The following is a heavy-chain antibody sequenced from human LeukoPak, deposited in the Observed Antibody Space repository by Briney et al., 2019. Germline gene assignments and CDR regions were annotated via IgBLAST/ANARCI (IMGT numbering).Heavy chain of an antibody. CDR3: AKDDHGNYSTIDY. CDR1: GFTFDDYA. J-gene: IGHJ4*02. D-gene: IGHD3-3*01. CDR2: ISWNSRTI. V-gene: IGHV3-9*01. Sequence: PGGSLRLSCAASGFTFDDYAMHWVRQAPGKGLEWVSGISWNSRTIGYVDSVKGRFTISRDNARKSVYLQMNSLRAEDTALYYCAKDDHGNYSTIDYWGQGTLVTVSS.